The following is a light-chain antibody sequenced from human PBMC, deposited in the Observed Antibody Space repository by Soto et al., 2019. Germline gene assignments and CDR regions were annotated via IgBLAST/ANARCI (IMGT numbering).Light chain of an antibody. CDR2: DAS. Sequence: DIQMTQSPSTLSASVGDRVTITCRARQSISSWLAWYQQKPGKAPKLLIYDASILESGVPSRFSGSGSGTEFTLTISSLQPDDFATYYCQQYNSYRTLGQGTKVDIK. V-gene: IGKV1-5*01. CDR1: QSISSW. CDR3: QQYNSYRT. J-gene: IGKJ1*01.